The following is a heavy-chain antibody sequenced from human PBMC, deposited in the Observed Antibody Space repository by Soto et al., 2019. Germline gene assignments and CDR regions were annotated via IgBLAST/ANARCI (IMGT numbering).Heavy chain of an antibody. V-gene: IGHV3-33*01. CDR2: IWYDGSNR. CDR3: ARDRYQDRIGYYGIANDAFDI. D-gene: IGHD3-22*01. CDR1: GFSISYYG. Sequence: QVQLVESGGGVVQPGRSLRLSCAASGFSISYYGMHWVRQAPGKGLEWVAVIWYDGSNRHYADSVKGRFTISRDNSKNTLYLQMSSLRAEDTAVYYCARDRYQDRIGYYGIANDAFDIWGQGTMVTVSS. J-gene: IGHJ3*02.